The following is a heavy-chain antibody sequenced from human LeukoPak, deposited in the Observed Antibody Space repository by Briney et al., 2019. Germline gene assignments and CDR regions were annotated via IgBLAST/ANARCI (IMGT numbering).Heavy chain of an antibody. V-gene: IGHV1-18*01. CDR1: GYTFVDFG. CDR2: IDTYRRGT. CDR3: ARPSTDATGYHFDY. J-gene: IGHJ4*02. Sequence: ASVKVSCKASGYTFVDFGLSWVRQAPGQGLEWMGWIDTYRRGTNYAQNLQGRVTVTADTSTTTVYMELRSLRSDDTAVYYCARPSTDATGYHFDYWGQGTLVTVSS. D-gene: IGHD1-1*01.